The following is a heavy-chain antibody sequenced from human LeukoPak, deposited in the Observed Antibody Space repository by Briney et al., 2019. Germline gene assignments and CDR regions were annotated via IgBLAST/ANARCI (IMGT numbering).Heavy chain of an antibody. D-gene: IGHD3-10*01. CDR3: AREGVVDAFDI. CDR2: ISYDGSNK. J-gene: IGHJ3*02. CDR1: RFTFSSYA. V-gene: IGHV3-30*04. Sequence: RPGRSLRLSCAASRFTFSSYAMHWVRQAPGKGLEWVAVISYDGSNKYYADSVKGRFTISRDNSKNTLYLQMNSLRAEDTAVYYCAREGVVDAFDIWGQGTMVTVSS.